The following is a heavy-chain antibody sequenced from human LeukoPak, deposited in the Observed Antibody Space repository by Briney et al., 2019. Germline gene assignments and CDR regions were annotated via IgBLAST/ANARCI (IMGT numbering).Heavy chain of an antibody. CDR1: RFTFDGYA. V-gene: IGHV3-9*01. CDR3: AKSGTYSSSSGYIDS. Sequence: GGSLRLSCAASRFTFDGYAMHWVRQAPGKGLEWVSSISWNSGNTDYAASVKGRFTISRDNAKKSLHLQMNSLRAEDTALYYCAKSGTYSSSSGYIDSWGQGTLVTVSS. D-gene: IGHD6-6*01. J-gene: IGHJ4*02. CDR2: ISWNSGNT.